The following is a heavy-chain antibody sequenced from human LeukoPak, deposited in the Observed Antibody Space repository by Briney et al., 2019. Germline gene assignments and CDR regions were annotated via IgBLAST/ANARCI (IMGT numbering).Heavy chain of an antibody. CDR2: IYYSGST. V-gene: IGHV4-31*03. Sequence: SETLSLTCTVSGGSISSGGYYWSWIRQHPGKGLKWFGYIYYSGSTYYNPSLKSRVTISVDTSKNQFSLKLSSVTAADTAVYYCARAAIVVVVADSYYFDYWGQGTLVTVSS. D-gene: IGHD2-15*01. CDR3: ARAAIVVVVADSYYFDY. J-gene: IGHJ4*02. CDR1: GGSISSGGYY.